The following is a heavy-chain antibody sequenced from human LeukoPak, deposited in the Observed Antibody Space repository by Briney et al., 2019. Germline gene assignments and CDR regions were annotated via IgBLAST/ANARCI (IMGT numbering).Heavy chain of an antibody. CDR2: ISGSGGST. CDR3: AKLRGVTKGYFDY. CDR1: GFTFSSSA. V-gene: IGHV3-23*01. D-gene: IGHD5-18*01. J-gene: IGHJ4*02. Sequence: PGGSLRLSCADSGFTFSSSAMSWVRQAPGKGLEWVSAISGSGGSTYYADALKGRFTISRDNSKNTLYLQMNSLRAEDTAVYYCAKLRGVTKGYFDYWGQGTLVTVSS.